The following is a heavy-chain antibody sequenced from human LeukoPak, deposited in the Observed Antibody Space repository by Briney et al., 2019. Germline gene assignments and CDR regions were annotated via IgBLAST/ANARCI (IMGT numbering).Heavy chain of an antibody. Sequence: GSSVKVSCKASGGTFSSYAISWVRQAPGQGLEWMGGIIPIFGTANYAQKFQGRVTITADESTSTAYMELSSLRSEDTAVYYCARGGFRTIFWFPNWFDPWGQGTLVTVSS. CDR3: ARGGFRTIFWFPNWFDP. J-gene: IGHJ5*02. D-gene: IGHD3-3*01. V-gene: IGHV1-69*01. CDR2: IIPIFGTA. CDR1: GGTFSSYA.